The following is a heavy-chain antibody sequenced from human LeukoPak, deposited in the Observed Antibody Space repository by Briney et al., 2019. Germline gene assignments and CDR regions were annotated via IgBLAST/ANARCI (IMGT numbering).Heavy chain of an antibody. D-gene: IGHD4-17*01. J-gene: IGHJ4*02. Sequence: GGSLRLSCAASGFTFSSYSMNWVRQAPGKGLEWVSSISSSSSYIYYADSVKGRFTISRDNAKNSLYLQMNSLRAEDTAVYYCARSLMTTVTTGPYYWGQGTLVTVSS. CDR3: ARSLMTTVTTGPYY. CDR2: ISSSSSYI. CDR1: GFTFSSYS. V-gene: IGHV3-21*01.